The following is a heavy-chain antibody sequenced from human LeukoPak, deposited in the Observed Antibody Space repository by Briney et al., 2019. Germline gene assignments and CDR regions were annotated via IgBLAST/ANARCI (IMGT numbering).Heavy chain of an antibody. D-gene: IGHD4-23*01. CDR3: ARVEEEYGGNTGYY. CDR2: IYTSGST. J-gene: IGHJ4*02. V-gene: IGHV4-4*07. CDR1: GGSISSNY. Sequence: SETLSLTCTVSGGSISSNYWSWIRQPAGKGLEWIGHIYTSGSTNYNPSLKSRVTMSVDTSKNQFSLKLSSVTAADTAVYYCARVEEEYGGNTGYYWGQGTLVTVSS.